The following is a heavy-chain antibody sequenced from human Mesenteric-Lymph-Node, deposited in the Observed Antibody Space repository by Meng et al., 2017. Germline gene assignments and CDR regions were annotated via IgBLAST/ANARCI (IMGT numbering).Heavy chain of an antibody. CDR3: ARSLLYGDPTDY. J-gene: IGHJ4*02. CDR2: MNPNSGNT. CDR1: GYTFTSYD. V-gene: IGHV1-8*01. Sequence: QVQLVQSGAEVKKPGSSVKVSCKASGYTFTSYDINWVQQATGQGLEWMGWMNPNSGNTGYAQKFQGRVTMTRNTSISTAYMELSSLRSEDTAVYYCARSLLYGDPTDYWGQGTLVTVSS. D-gene: IGHD4-17*01.